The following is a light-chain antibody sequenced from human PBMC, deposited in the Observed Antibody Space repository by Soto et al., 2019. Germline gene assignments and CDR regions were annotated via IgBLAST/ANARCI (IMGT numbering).Light chain of an antibody. CDR1: SSDVGGYNY. CDR3: SSYAGSSNV. V-gene: IGLV2-8*01. Sequence: ALTQPPSASRSPGQSVAISCTGTSSDVGGYNYVSWYQQHPGKAPKLMIYEVNKRPSGVPDRFSGSKSGNTASLTVSGLQAEDESDYYCSSYAGSSNVFGTGTKVTVL. CDR2: EVN. J-gene: IGLJ1*01.